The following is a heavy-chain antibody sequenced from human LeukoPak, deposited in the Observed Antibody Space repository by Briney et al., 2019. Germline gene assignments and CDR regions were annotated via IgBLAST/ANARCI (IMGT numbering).Heavy chain of an antibody. Sequence: GASVKVSCKASGYTFTSYAMNWVRQAPGQGLEWMGWINTNTGNPTYAQGFTGRFVFSLGTSVSTAYLQISSLKAEDTAVYYCARDQEQLPYYMDVWGKGTTVTVSS. CDR2: INTNTGNP. D-gene: IGHD6-13*01. CDR3: ARDQEQLPYYMDV. J-gene: IGHJ6*03. V-gene: IGHV7-4-1*02. CDR1: GYTFTSYA.